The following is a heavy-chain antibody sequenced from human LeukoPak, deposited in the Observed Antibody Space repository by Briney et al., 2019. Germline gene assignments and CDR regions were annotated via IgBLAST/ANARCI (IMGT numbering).Heavy chain of an antibody. J-gene: IGHJ4*02. CDR3: ARGRGDSGSYGTGFDY. CDR1: GYTFTSYG. D-gene: IGHD1-26*01. Sequence: ASLEVSCKASGYTFTSYGISWVRQAPGQGLEWMGWISAYNGNTNYAQKLQGRVTMTTDTSTSTAYMELRSLRSDDTAVYYCARGRGDSGSYGTGFDYWGQGTLVTVPS. V-gene: IGHV1-18*01. CDR2: ISAYNGNT.